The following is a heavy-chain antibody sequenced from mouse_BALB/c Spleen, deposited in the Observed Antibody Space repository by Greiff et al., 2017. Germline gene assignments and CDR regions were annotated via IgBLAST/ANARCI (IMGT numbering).Heavy chain of an antibody. J-gene: IGHJ4*01. D-gene: IGHD1-1*01. V-gene: IGHV3-2*02. CDR2: ISYSGST. CDR3: ARSYYGSSYAMDY. Sequence: EVQLQQSGPGLVKPSQSLSLTCTVTGYSITSDYAWNWIRQFPGNKLEWMGYISYSGSTSYNPSLKSRISITRDTSKNQFFLQLNSVTTEDTATYYCARSYYGSSYAMDYWGQGTSVTVSS. CDR1: GYSITSDYA.